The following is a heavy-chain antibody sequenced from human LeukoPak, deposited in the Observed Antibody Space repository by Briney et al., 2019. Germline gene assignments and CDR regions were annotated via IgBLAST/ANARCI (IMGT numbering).Heavy chain of an antibody. CDR3: ARVAGTTRAFDI. CDR2: INHSGST. J-gene: IGHJ3*02. V-gene: IGHV4-34*01. CDR1: GGSFSGYY. D-gene: IGHD1-7*01. Sequence: PSETLSLTCAVYGGSFSGYYWSWIRQSPGKGLEWIGEINHSGSTNYNPSLKSRVTISVDTSKNQFSLKLTSVTAADTAVYYCARVAGTTRAFDIWGQGTMVTVSS.